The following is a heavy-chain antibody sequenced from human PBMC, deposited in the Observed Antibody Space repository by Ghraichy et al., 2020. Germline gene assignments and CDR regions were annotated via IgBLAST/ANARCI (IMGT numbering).Heavy chain of an antibody. CDR2: INAGNGNT. D-gene: IGHD4-17*01. CDR1: GYTFTSYV. V-gene: IGHV1-3*01. CDR3: ARSDYGDYSCLDP. J-gene: IGHJ5*02. Sequence: ASVKVSCKACGYTFTSYVMHWLRQSPVQRLKWMGWINAGNGNTKYSQKFQGRVTITRDTFANTVYMELSSLRSEDSAVYYCARSDYGDYSCLDPWGQGTLITAAS.